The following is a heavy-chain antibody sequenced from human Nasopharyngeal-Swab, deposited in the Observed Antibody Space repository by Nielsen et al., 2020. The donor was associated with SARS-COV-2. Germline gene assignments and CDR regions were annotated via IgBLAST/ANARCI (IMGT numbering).Heavy chain of an antibody. J-gene: IGHJ4*02. V-gene: IGHV4-39*01. CDR3: ARQSYSSSWYSSLFDY. D-gene: IGHD6-13*01. CDR1: GGSISSSSYY. CDR2: IYYSGST. Sequence: SETLSLTCTVSGGSISSSSYYWGWIRQPPGKGLEWIGSIYYSGSTHYNPSLKSRVTISVDTSKNQFSLKLGSVTAAGTAVYYCARQSYSSSWYSSLFDYWGQGTLVTVSS.